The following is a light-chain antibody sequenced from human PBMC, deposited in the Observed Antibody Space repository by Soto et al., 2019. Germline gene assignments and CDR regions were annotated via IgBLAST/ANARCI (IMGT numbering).Light chain of an antibody. J-gene: IGKJ2*01. V-gene: IGKV3-20*01. Sequence: EIVLTQSPGTLSLSPGERATLSCRASQSVSSSYLAWYQQKPGQAPRLLFYGASTRATGIPDRFSGSGSVTDFTLTISRLEPEDFALYYCQQYGRSPRTFGQGTKLEIK. CDR1: QSVSSSY. CDR2: GAS. CDR3: QQYGRSPRT.